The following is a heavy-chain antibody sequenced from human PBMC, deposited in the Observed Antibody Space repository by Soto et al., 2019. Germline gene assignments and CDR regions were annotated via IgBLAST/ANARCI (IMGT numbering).Heavy chain of an antibody. CDR3: ARDLSSSVYYYYYMDV. J-gene: IGHJ6*03. D-gene: IGHD6-6*01. Sequence: EVQLVESGGGLVQPGGSLRLSCAASGFTVSTDYMSWVRQAPGQGLEWVSVIYSGGSTYYADSVKGRFTISRDNSKNTLYLQMNSLRAEDTAVYYCARDLSSSVYYYYYMDVWGKGTTVTVSS. CDR1: GFTVSTDY. CDR2: IYSGGST. V-gene: IGHV3-66*01.